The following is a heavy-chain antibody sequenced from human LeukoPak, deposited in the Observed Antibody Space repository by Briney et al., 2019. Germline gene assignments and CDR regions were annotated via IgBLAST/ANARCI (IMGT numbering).Heavy chain of an antibody. CDR2: IYTSGST. CDR1: GGSISSGSYY. J-gene: IGHJ4*02. Sequence: SETLSLTCTVSGGSISSGSYYWSWIRQPAGKGLEWIGRIYTSGSTNYNPSLKSRVTISVDTSKNQFSLELSSVTAADTAVYYCARTKDVTEYYFDYWGQGTLVTVSS. CDR3: ARTKDVTEYYFDY. D-gene: IGHD1-14*01. V-gene: IGHV4-61*02.